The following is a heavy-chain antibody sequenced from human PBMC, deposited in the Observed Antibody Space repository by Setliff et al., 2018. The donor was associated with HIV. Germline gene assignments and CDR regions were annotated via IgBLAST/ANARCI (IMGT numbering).Heavy chain of an antibody. CDR1: GFTFSSYS. J-gene: IGHJ3*02. CDR2: ISSSSSYI. D-gene: IGHD5-18*01. CDR3: ARDRVDTAMVAAFDI. Sequence: LRLSCAASGFTFSSYSMNWVRQAPGKGLEWVSSISSSSSYIYYADSVEGRFTISGDNAKNSLYLQMNSLRAEDTAVYYCARDRVDTAMVAAFDIWGQGTMVTVSS. V-gene: IGHV3-21*01.